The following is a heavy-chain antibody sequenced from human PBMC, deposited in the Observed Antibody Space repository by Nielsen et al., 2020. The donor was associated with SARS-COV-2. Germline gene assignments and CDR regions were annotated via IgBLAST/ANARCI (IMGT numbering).Heavy chain of an antibody. CDR1: GFTISTYA. J-gene: IGHJ4*02. D-gene: IGHD3-10*02. Sequence: GESLKISCVVSGFTISTYAMSWVRQAPGKGLEWVSAISASTYYADSVKGRFTISRDNSKNTLSLQMNSLRAEDTAVYYCAKVFGNVCPYNWGQGTLVTVSS. CDR2: ISAST. V-gene: IGHV3-23*01. CDR3: AKVFGNVCPYN.